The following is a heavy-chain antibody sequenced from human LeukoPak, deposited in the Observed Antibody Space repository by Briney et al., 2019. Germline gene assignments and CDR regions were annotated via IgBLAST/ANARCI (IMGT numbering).Heavy chain of an antibody. V-gene: IGHV1-69*13. CDR3: ARGNDSSSGLDY. Sequence: GASVKVSCKASGGTFSNYAISWVRQAPGQGLEWMGGILPIFDTGNYAQKFQGRVTVTADASTSTAYMELSSLRSEDTAVYYCARGNDSSSGLDYWGQGTLVTVSS. J-gene: IGHJ4*02. CDR2: ILPIFDTG. CDR1: GGTFSNYA. D-gene: IGHD6-6*01.